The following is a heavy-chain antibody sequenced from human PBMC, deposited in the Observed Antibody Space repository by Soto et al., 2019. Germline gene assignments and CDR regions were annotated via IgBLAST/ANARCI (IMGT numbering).Heavy chain of an antibody. V-gene: IGHV4-59*01. Sequence: SATLSLTCTVSGGSIRSYYWSWIRQPPGKGLEWIGYIYYSGSTNYNPSLKSRVTISVDTSKNQFSLKLSSVTAADTAVYYCARSRGGYFGYWGQGTLVTVSS. CDR2: IYYSGST. J-gene: IGHJ4*02. CDR3: ARSRGGYFGY. CDR1: GGSIRSYY. D-gene: IGHD3-16*01.